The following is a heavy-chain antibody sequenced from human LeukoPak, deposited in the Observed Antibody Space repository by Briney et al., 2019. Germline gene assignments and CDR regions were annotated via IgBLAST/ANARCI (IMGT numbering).Heavy chain of an antibody. D-gene: IGHD5-18*01. CDR3: AREDDVDTSMIAGCLDY. J-gene: IGHJ4*02. V-gene: IGHV1-2*02. Sequence: ASVKVSCTASGYTFTGHYMHWVRQAPGQGPEWMGWINPNSGDSNYAQKFQGRVTLTWDTSISTAYMELSGLRSDDTAVYYCAREDDVDTSMIAGCLDYWGQGTLVTVSS. CDR2: INPNSGDS. CDR1: GYTFTGHY.